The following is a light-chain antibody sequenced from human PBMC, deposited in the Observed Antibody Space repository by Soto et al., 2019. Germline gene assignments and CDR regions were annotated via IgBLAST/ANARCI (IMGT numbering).Light chain of an antibody. CDR1: QSISSW. V-gene: IGKV1-5*01. CDR2: DAS. Sequence: DIQMTQSPSTLSASVRDRVTITCRASQSISSWLTWYQQKPGKAPKLLIYDASSLEGGVPSRFSGSGSGTEFTLTISSLQPDDFATYYCQNFDSAPQTFGQGTKVDIK. J-gene: IGKJ1*01. CDR3: QNFDSAPQT.